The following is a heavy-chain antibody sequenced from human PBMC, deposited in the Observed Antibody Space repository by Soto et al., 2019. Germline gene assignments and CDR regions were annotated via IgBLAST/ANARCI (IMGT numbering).Heavy chain of an antibody. V-gene: IGHV1-69*13. CDR2: IIPIFGTA. D-gene: IGHD3-3*01. CDR1: GGTFSSYA. CDR3: ARDEYYDFWSGQYH. J-gene: IGHJ5*02. Sequence: SVKVSCKASGGTFSSYAISWVRQAPGQGLEWMGGIIPIFGTANYAQKFQGRVTITADESTSTAYMELSSLRSEDTAVYYCARDEYYDFWSGQYHWGQGTRVTGSS.